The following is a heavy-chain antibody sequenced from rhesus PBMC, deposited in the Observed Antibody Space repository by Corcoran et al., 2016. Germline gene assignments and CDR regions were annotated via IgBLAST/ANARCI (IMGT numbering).Heavy chain of an antibody. V-gene: IGHV4S2*01. CDR2: IYGSGGSP. Sequence: QVQLQESGPGLVKHSETLPLTCAVAGAPISRNYCTCRRHGPGTGREWMGGIYGSGGSPDNNPYIKSRVTISIDSAKNQFSLRLISVTAADTAVYYCARDNGGIYDSGSIFDYWGQGVLVTVSS. J-gene: IGHJ4*01. CDR1: GAPISRNY. D-gene: IGHD3-28*01. CDR3: ARDNGGIYDSGSIFDY.